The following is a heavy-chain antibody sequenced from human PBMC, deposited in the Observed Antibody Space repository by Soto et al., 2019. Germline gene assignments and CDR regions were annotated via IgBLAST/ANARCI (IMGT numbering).Heavy chain of an antibody. Sequence: EVQLVETGGGLIQPGGSLRLSCAASGFTVSSNYMSWVRQAPGKGLEWVSVIYSGGSTYYADSVKGRFTISRDNSKNTLDLQMNSLRAEDTAVYYCARFVDTAMAYDYWGQGTLVTVSS. V-gene: IGHV3-53*02. CDR2: IYSGGST. CDR1: GFTVSSNY. D-gene: IGHD5-18*01. J-gene: IGHJ4*02. CDR3: ARFVDTAMAYDY.